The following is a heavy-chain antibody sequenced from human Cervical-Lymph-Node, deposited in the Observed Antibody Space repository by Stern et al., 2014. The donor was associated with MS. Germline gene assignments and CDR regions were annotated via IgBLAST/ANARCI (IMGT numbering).Heavy chain of an antibody. CDR2: INRDAPTI. CDR3: TKDTYGPEDY. J-gene: IGHJ4*02. Sequence: EVQLVESGGGLVQPGGSLRLSCVASGFTFRNYWMHWVRQGPGKGLVWVARINRDAPTITHSDSVKGRFTISRDNAKNTLYLQMNSLRVEDTAVYYCTKDTYGPEDYWGQGTSVTVSS. D-gene: IGHD3-10*01. CDR1: GFTFRNYW. V-gene: IGHV3-74*02.